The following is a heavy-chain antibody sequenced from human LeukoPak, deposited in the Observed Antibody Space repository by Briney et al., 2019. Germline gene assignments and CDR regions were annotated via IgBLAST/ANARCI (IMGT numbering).Heavy chain of an antibody. CDR1: GYTFTIYY. V-gene: IGHV1-46*01. CDR2: IDPSGGST. D-gene: IGHD6-6*01. Sequence: ASVTVSCTASGYTFTIYYMHWVRQAPGQGLEWMGIIDPSGGSTSYAQKFQGRVTMTRDTSTSTVYMELSSLRSEDTAVYYCARTGIAARAHFDYWGQGTLVTVSS. CDR3: ARTGIAARAHFDY. J-gene: IGHJ4*02.